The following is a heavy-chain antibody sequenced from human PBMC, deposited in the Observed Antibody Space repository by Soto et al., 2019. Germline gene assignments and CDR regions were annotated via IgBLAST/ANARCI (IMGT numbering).Heavy chain of an antibody. Sequence: EVQLVESGGGLVQPGGSLRLSCAASGFTFSSYWMSWVRQAPGKGLEWVANIKQDGSEKYYVDSVKGRFTISRDNAKNSLYLQMNSLRAEDTAVYYCARGGRTTVTSVGYYYYGMDVWGQGTTVTVSS. CDR3: ARGGRTTVTSVGYYYYGMDV. CDR1: GFTFSSYW. CDR2: IKQDGSEK. J-gene: IGHJ6*02. V-gene: IGHV3-7*01. D-gene: IGHD4-17*01.